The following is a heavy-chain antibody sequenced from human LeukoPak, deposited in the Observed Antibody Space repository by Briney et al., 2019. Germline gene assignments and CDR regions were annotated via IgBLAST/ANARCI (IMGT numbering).Heavy chain of an antibody. CDR1: GFTFSSYW. J-gene: IGHJ6*03. V-gene: IGHV3-7*01. Sequence: GGSLRLSCAASGFTFSSYWMSWVRQAPGKGLEWVANIKQDGSEKYYVDSVKGRFTIFRDNAKNSLYLQMNSLRAEDTAVYYCARDRRLHCSSTSCYRRYYYYMDVWGKGTTVTVSS. D-gene: IGHD2-2*01. CDR2: IKQDGSEK. CDR3: ARDRRLHCSSTSCYRRYYYYMDV.